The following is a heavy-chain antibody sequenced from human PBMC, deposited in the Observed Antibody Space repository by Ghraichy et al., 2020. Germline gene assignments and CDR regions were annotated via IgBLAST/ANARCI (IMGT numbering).Heavy chain of an antibody. D-gene: IGHD6-25*01. J-gene: IGHJ3*02. CDR1: GFTFTSPA. V-gene: IGHV1-58*01. Sequence: SVKVSCKASGFTFTSPAVQWVRQARGQRLEWIGWIVVGSGNTNYAQKFQERVTITRDMSTSTAYMELSSLRSEDTAVYYCAAPSGGAGDAFDIWGQGTMVTVSS. CDR3: AAPSGGAGDAFDI. CDR2: IVVGSGNT.